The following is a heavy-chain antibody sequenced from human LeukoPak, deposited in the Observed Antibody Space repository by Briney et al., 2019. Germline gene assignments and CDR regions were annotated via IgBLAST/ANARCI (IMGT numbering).Heavy chain of an antibody. CDR3: AKQGFRGFFDY. V-gene: IGHV3-48*03. Sequence: GGSLRLSCAASGFTFSSYEMNWVRQAPGKGLEWVSYISSSGSIIYYADSVKGRFTISRDNAKNSLYLQMNSLRADDTAVYYCAKQGFRGFFDYWGQGTLVTVSS. J-gene: IGHJ4*02. D-gene: IGHD1/OR15-1a*01. CDR2: ISSSGSII. CDR1: GFTFSSYE.